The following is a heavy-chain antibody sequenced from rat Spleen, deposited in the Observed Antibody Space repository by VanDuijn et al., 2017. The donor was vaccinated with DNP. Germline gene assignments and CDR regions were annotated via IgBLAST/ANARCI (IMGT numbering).Heavy chain of an antibody. CDR3: VRWNSGHFDY. D-gene: IGHD4-3*01. CDR2: IGSDAYAP. J-gene: IGHJ2*01. CDR1: RFSFSDYY. Sequence: EVQLVESGGDLVQPGRSLNLSCAASRFSFSDYYMAWVRQAPTKGLEWVAYIGSDAYAPYYGDSVKGRFTISRDNAKSTLYLQMNSLRSEDMATYYCVRWNSGHFDYWGQGVMVTVSS. V-gene: IGHV5-22*01.